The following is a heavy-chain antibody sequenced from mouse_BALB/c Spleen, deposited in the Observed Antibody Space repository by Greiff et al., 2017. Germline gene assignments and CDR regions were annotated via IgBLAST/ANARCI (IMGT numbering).Heavy chain of an antibody. J-gene: IGHJ4*01. CDR2: ISSGGSYT. V-gene: IGHV5-9-4*01. D-gene: IGHD2-14*01. CDR3: ARDAYYRYYYAMDY. CDR1: GFTFSSYA. Sequence: HLVESGGGLVKPGGSLKLSCAASGFTFSSYAMSWVRQSPEKRLEWVAEISSGGSYTYYPDTVTGRFTISRDNAKNTLYLEMSSLRSEDTAMYYCARDAYYRYYYAMDYWGQGTSVTVSS.